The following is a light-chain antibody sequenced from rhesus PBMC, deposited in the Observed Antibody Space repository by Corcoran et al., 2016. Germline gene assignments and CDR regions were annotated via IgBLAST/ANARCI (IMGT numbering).Light chain of an antibody. CDR2: EVN. V-gene: IGLV2-32*02. Sequence: QAALTQPRSVSGSPGQSVNISCSGSYNDIGGYDYFSWYLQHPGTAPKLLIYEVNKRPSGVSDRFSGSKSGTTSSLTISGLQAEDAADYYCSSNAGSNTYVFGSGTTLTVL. CDR3: SSNAGSNTYV. CDR1: YNDIGGYDY. J-gene: IGLJ6*01.